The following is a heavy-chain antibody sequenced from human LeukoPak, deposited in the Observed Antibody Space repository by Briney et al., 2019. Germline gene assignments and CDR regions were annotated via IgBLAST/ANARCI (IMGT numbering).Heavy chain of an antibody. D-gene: IGHD3-3*01. CDR3: ARGPWDDFWSGYYMY. CDR2: IYTSGST. CDR1: GGSISSYY. J-gene: IGHJ4*02. V-gene: IGHV4-4*07. Sequence: SETLSLTCTVSGGSISSYYWSWIRQPAGQGLEWIGRIYTSGSTNYNPSLKSRVTMSVDTSKNQFSLKLSSVTAADTAVYYCARGPWDDFWSGYYMYWGQGTLVTVSS.